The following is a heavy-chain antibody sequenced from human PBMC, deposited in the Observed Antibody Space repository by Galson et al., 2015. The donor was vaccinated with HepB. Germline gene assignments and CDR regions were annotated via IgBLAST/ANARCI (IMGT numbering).Heavy chain of an antibody. J-gene: IGHJ4*02. CDR1: GFTVSSNY. Sequence: SLRLSCAASGFTVSSNYMSWVRQAPGKGLEWVSVIYSGGSTYYADSVKGRFTISRDNSKNTLYLQMNSLRAEDTAVYYCASSSPKWTYYDFWSGYLSYWGQGTLVTVSS. CDR2: IYSGGST. D-gene: IGHD3-3*01. V-gene: IGHV3-53*01. CDR3: ASSSPKWTYYDFWSGYLSY.